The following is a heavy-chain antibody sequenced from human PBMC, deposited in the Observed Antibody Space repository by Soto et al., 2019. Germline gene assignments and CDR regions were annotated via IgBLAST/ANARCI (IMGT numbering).Heavy chain of an antibody. CDR2: ISSSSSYI. CDR3: ARDRGWDEGWFDP. Sequence: EVQLVESGGGLVKPGGSLRLSCAASGFTFSSYSMNWVRQAPGKGLEWVSSISSSSSYIYYADSVKGRFTISRDNAKNSLYLQKNSLRAEDTAVYYCARDRGWDEGWFDPWGQGTLVTVSS. V-gene: IGHV3-21*01. CDR1: GFTFSSYS. J-gene: IGHJ5*02. D-gene: IGHD6-19*01.